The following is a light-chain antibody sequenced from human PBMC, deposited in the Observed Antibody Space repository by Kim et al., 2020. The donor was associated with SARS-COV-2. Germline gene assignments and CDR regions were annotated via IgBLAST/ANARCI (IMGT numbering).Light chain of an antibody. Sequence: GQRVTILCYGSRSNTGSSLMFWYPPPPGTAPKLLIYNTNQRPSGVPGRFSGSQSGTSASLAISGLRSEDEGDYYCSTWDDSVSGRVFGGGTQLTVL. V-gene: IGLV1-47*02. CDR2: NTN. J-gene: IGLJ3*02. CDR1: RSNTGSSL. CDR3: STWDDSVSGRV.